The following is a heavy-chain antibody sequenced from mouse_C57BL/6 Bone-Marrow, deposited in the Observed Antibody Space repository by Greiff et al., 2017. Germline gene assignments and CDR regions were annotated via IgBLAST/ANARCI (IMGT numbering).Heavy chain of an antibody. D-gene: IGHD1-1*01. CDR3: AGEGLEDYGSSYGY. CDR2: IDPSDSYT. J-gene: IGHJ2*01. V-gene: IGHV1-69*01. CDR1: GYTFNSYW. Sequence: QVQLQQPGAELVMPGASVKLSCKASGYTFNSYWMHWVKQRPGQGLEWIGEIDPSDSYTNYNEKFKGKSTLTVDKSSSTAYMQLSSLTSEDTAVYYCAGEGLEDYGSSYGYGGQGTALTVSA.